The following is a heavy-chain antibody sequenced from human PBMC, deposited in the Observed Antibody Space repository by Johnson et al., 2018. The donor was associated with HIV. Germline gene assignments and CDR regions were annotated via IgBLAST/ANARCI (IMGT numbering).Heavy chain of an antibody. V-gene: IGHV3-7*04. CDR3: ARVYYYDNKDGFVI. CDR2: IKQDGSEK. J-gene: IGHJ3*02. Sequence: MKWVRQTPGMGLEWVANIKQDGSEKYYADSVKGRFTISRDISKNLLYLQMNSLRTEDTAVYYCARVYYYDNKDGFVIWGQGTTVTVSS. D-gene: IGHD3-22*01.